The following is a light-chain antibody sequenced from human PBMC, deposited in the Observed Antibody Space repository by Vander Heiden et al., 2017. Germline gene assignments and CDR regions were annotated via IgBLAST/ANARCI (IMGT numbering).Light chain of an antibody. CDR2: TAS. CDR1: QGINSY. CDR3: QQSDSTPLT. Sequence: DIQMTQSPSSLSASVGDRVTITCRASQGINSYLNWYQQKPGKAPKLLIYTASSLQSGVPSRFSGSGSGTDFTLTISSLQPEDFATYYCQQSDSTPLTFGGGTKVEIK. J-gene: IGKJ4*01. V-gene: IGKV1-39*01.